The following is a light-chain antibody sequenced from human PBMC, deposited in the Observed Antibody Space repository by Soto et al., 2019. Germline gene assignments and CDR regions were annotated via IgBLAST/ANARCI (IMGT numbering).Light chain of an antibody. CDR2: EVS. CDR1: SSDVGSYNL. Sequence: QSALTQPASVSGSPGQSITISCTGTSSDVGSYNLVSWYQQHPGKAPKLMIYEVSKRPSGVSNRFSGSKSGNTASLTISGLQAEDEGDYYCCSYAGSSTVVFGGGTQLTVL. V-gene: IGLV2-23*02. J-gene: IGLJ2*01. CDR3: CSYAGSSTVV.